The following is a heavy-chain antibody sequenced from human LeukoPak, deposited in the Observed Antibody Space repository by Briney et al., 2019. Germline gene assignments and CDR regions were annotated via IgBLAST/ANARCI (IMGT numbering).Heavy chain of an antibody. CDR1: GDSISSSGYY. CDR3: ARESGLRFLEWSPYFDY. Sequence: SETLSLTCTVSGDSISSSGYYWGWIRQPPGKGLEWIGEINHSGSTNYNPSLKSRVTISVDTSKNQFSLKLSSVTAADTAVYYCARESGLRFLEWSPYFDYWGQGTLVTVSS. J-gene: IGHJ4*02. D-gene: IGHD3-3*01. V-gene: IGHV4-39*07. CDR2: INHSGST.